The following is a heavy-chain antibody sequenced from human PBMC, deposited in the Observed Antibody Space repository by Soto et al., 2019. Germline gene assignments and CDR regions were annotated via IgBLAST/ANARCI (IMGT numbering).Heavy chain of an antibody. CDR1: GFTFSGCA. J-gene: IGHJ4*02. V-gene: IGHV3-30*18. Sequence: QVKLVESGGGVVQPGRSLRLSCAASGFTFSGCAMHWVRQAPGKGLEWVAVIAYDGRNKYYGDSVKGRFTISRDNSKNTLFLQMNSLRTDDTALYYCAKGSLYSGSYGDYWGQGTLVTVSS. D-gene: IGHD1-26*01. CDR2: IAYDGRNK. CDR3: AKGSLYSGSYGDY.